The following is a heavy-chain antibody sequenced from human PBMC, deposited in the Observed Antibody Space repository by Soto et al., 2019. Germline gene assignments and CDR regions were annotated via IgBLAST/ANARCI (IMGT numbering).Heavy chain of an antibody. Sequence: GGSLRLSCAASGFTFSSYAMSWVRQAPGKGLEWVSAISGSGGSTYYADSVKGRFTISRDNSKNTLYLQMNSLRAEDTAVYYCAKGDYIWGSYRPDWFDPWGQGTLVTVSS. J-gene: IGHJ5*02. CDR3: AKGDYIWGSYRPDWFDP. CDR2: ISGSGGST. D-gene: IGHD3-16*02. V-gene: IGHV3-23*01. CDR1: GFTFSSYA.